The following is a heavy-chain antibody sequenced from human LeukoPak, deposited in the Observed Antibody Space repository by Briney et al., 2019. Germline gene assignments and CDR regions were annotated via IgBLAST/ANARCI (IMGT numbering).Heavy chain of an antibody. CDR2: IFSGGNT. V-gene: IGHV3-66*01. J-gene: IGHJ3*02. Sequence: GGSLRLSCAASGFTVSSNYMSWVRQAPGKGLEWVSVIFSGGNTYYADSVKGRFTISRDNAKNSLYLQMNSLRAEDTAVYYCAAKPGGQQLSDAFDIWGQGTLVTVSS. CDR1: GFTVSSNY. D-gene: IGHD6-13*01. CDR3: AAKPGGQQLSDAFDI.